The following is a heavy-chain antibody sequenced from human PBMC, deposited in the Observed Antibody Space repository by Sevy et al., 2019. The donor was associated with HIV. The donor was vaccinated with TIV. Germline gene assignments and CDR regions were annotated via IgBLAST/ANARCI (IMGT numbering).Heavy chain of an antibody. V-gene: IGHV7-4-1*02. CDR1: GYNFRSYN. CDR3: ARELGPFDY. D-gene: IGHD3-16*01. J-gene: IGHJ4*02. Sequence: ASVKVSCKASGYNFRSYNMNWVRQAPGQGLEWMGWINTNTGNPTYFQGFTGRFVFSLDTSVSTAYLVISSLKVEDTAVYYCARELGPFDYWGQGTRVTVSS. CDR2: INTNTGNP.